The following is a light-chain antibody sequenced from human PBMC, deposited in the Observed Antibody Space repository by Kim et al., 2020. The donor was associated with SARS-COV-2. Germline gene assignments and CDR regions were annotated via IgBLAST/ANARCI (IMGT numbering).Light chain of an antibody. CDR1: QSVISNY. J-gene: IGKJ1*01. V-gene: IGKV3-20*01. CDR2: GAS. Sequence: EIVLTQSPGTLSLSPGERATLSCRASQSVISNYLAWYQQNSGQAPRLLIYGASRRATGIPDRFSGSGSGTDFTLTISRLEPEDFAVYYCQQYGTSPWTFGQGTKVDIK. CDR3: QQYGTSPWT.